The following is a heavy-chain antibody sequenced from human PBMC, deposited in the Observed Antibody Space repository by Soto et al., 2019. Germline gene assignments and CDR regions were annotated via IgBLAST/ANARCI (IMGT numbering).Heavy chain of an antibody. CDR3: ARDADYGGSRGGMDV. D-gene: IGHD4-17*01. Sequence: QVRLEESGPGLVKPSETLSLICSVSGGSVNNANYFWNWIRHHPENGLEWIGYIYYSGSTRYNPSFKTRATLSIETSKNQCSLRLNSVTVADTAVYFCARDADYGGSRGGMDVWGRGTTVTVSS. CDR2: IYYSGST. V-gene: IGHV4-31*03. CDR1: GGSVNNANYF. J-gene: IGHJ6*02.